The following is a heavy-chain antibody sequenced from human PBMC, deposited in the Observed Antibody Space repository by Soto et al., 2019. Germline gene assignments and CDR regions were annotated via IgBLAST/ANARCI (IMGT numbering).Heavy chain of an antibody. CDR3: ARAKEGDWFEGTAFDS. CDR1: GFTVSNNY. D-gene: IGHD3-10*01. J-gene: IGHJ4*02. Sequence: LRLSCAVSGFTVSNNYMSWVRQAPGKGLEWIAYIYYNGNIYSNPSLKSRLTMSRDTSKNQFSLKLDSVTATDTAVYYCARAKEGDWFEGTAFDSWGQGTLVTVSS. CDR2: IYYNGNI. V-gene: IGHV4-30-4*01.